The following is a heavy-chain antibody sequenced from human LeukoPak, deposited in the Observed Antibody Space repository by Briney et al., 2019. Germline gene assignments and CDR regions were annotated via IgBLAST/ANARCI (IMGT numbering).Heavy chain of an antibody. D-gene: IGHD3-10*01. J-gene: IGHJ4*02. CDR2: INHSGGT. V-gene: IGHV4-34*01. Sequence: PSETLSLTCAVYGGSFSGYYWSWIRQPPGKGLEWIGEINHSGGTNYNPSLKSRVTISVDTSKNQFSLKLSSVTAADTAVYYCARRGFGELLPTFNDYWGQGTLVTVSS. CDR3: ARRGFGELLPTFNDY. CDR1: GGSFSGYY.